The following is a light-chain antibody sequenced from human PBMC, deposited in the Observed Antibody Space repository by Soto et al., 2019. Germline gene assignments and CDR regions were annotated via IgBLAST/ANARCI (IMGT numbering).Light chain of an antibody. Sequence: DIQMTQSPSTLSTSLGDRVTITCRASQNIDRSLAWYQQKPGKAPKPLIYTASNLQDGVPSRFSASGSGTDFTLTISGLQPDDFATYYCQHYDAYSRTFGQGTRVDVK. J-gene: IGKJ1*01. CDR3: QHYDAYSRT. CDR2: TAS. V-gene: IGKV1-5*03. CDR1: QNIDRS.